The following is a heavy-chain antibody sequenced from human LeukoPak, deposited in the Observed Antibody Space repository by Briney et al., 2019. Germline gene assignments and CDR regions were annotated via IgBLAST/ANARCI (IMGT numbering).Heavy chain of an antibody. CDR2: TYYRSKWFN. J-gene: IGHJ4*02. Sequence: SQTLSLTCAISGDSVSSNSAAWNWIRQSPSRGLEWLGRTYYRSKWFNNYAISMRSRITINPDTSKNQLSLQLKSVTPEDTAVYYCARAHGGMTRWGQGTLVTVSS. CDR3: ARAHGGMTR. D-gene: IGHD4-23*01. CDR1: GDSVSSNSAA. V-gene: IGHV6-1*01.